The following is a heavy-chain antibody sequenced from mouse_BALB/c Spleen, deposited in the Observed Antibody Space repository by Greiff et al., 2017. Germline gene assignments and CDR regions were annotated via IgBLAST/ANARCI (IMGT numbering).Heavy chain of an antibody. V-gene: IGHV5-6-5*01. CDR1: GFTFSSYA. D-gene: IGHD2-14*01. J-gene: IGHJ3*01. Sequence: EVQGVESGGGLVKPGGSLKLSCAASGFTFSSYAMSWVRQTPEKRLEWVASISSGGSTYYPDSVKGRFTISRDNARNILYLQMSSLRSEDTAMYYCARGRDYRYDEEVWFAYWGQGTLVTVSA. CDR2: ISSGGST. CDR3: ARGRDYRYDEEVWFAY.